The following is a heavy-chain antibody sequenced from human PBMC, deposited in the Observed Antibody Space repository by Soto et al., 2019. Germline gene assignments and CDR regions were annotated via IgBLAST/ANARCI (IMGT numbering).Heavy chain of an antibody. CDR3: ARDREYYDSSGSSRMDV. Sequence: SETLSLTCTVSGGSISSGGYYWSWIRQHPGKGLEWIGYIYYSGSTYYNPSLKSRVTISVDTSRNQFSLKLSSVTAADTAVYYCARDREYYDSSGSSRMDVWGQGTTVTVSS. J-gene: IGHJ6*02. D-gene: IGHD3-22*01. CDR2: IYYSGST. CDR1: GGSISSGGYY. V-gene: IGHV4-31*02.